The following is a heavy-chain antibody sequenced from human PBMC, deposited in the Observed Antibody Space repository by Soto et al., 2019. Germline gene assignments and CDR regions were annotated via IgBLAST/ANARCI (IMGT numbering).Heavy chain of an antibody. Sequence: VQLLESGGGLVQPGGSLRLACTASGFTFNHYAMSWVRQAPGKGLEWVSAVSGRGGSTKYADSVKGRFIISRDNSNSTLYLQMDSLRGEDTAVYYCAKDSTVTTSLYFYYYGFDVLGQGTTVTVSS. V-gene: IGHV3-23*01. J-gene: IGHJ6*01. CDR2: VSGRGGST. D-gene: IGHD4-17*01. CDR1: GFTFNHYA. CDR3: AKDSTVTTSLYFYYYGFDV.